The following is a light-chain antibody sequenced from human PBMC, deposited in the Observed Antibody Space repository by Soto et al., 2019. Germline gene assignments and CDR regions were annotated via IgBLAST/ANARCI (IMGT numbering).Light chain of an antibody. Sequence: DIQMTQSPPSLAASVGDRVTITCRASQGIRNYLVRYQQKPGKPPKPLIYAASTLDSGVPSRFSGSGSGTHFTLTISSLQPEDVATYYCQQTKTAPLTFGGGTRVEVK. CDR1: QGIRNY. CDR3: QQTKTAPLT. V-gene: IGKV1-27*01. J-gene: IGKJ4*01. CDR2: AAS.